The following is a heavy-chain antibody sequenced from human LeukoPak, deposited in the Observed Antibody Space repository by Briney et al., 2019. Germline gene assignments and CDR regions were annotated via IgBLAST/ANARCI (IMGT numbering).Heavy chain of an antibody. V-gene: IGHV4-61*01. J-gene: IGHJ5*02. D-gene: IGHD2-15*01. CDR1: GASVSSGSYY. CDR3: AAQDVNWFDP. CDR2: IYYSGST. Sequence: SETLSLTCNVSGASVSSGSYYWSWLRQPPGKGLEWIGYIYYSGSTNYNPSLKSRVTISVDTSKNQFSLKLSSVTAADTAVYYCAAQDVNWFDPWGQGTLVTVSS.